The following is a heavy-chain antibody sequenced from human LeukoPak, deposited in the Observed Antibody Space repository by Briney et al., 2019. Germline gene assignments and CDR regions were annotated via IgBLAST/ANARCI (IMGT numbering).Heavy chain of an antibody. V-gene: IGHV4-30-2*01. CDR2: IYHSGST. J-gene: IGHJ6*02. D-gene: IGHD3-10*01. CDR3: ARAGGSPLYYYYGMDV. CDR1: GGSISSGGYS. Sequence: SETLSLTCAVSGGSISSGGYSWSWIRQPPGKGLEWIGYIYHSGSTYYNPSLKSRVTISVDRSKNQFSLKLSSVTAADTAVYYCARAGGSPLYYYYGMDVWGQGTTVTVSS.